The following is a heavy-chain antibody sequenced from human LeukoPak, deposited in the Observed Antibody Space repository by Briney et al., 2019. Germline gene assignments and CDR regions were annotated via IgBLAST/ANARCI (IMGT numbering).Heavy chain of an antibody. D-gene: IGHD2-2*01. CDR3: ARDMRYCSSTSCTNWFDP. CDR2: IYHSGIT. J-gene: IGHJ5*02. V-gene: IGHV4-30-2*01. CDR1: GGSISSGGYS. Sequence: SETLSLTCAVSGGSISSGGYSWSWIRQPPGKGLEWIGYIYHSGITYYNPSLKSRVTISVDRSKYQFSLKLSSVTAADTAVYYCARDMRYCSSTSCTNWFDPWGQGTLVTVSS.